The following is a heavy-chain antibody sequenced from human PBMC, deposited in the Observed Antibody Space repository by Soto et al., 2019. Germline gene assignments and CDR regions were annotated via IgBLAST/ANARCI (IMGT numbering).Heavy chain of an antibody. D-gene: IGHD3-10*01. CDR1: GFTFSYYA. V-gene: IGHV3-30-3*01. Sequence: QVQLVESGGGVVQPGRSLRLSCAASGFTFSYYALHWVRQAPGKGLEWVTVISYDRNNKYYADSVKGRFTISRDNSENTLYLQMTSLRVEDTAVYYCARGASFGDDPLYYFDYWGQGTLVTVSS. CDR3: ARGASFGDDPLYYFDY. J-gene: IGHJ4*02. CDR2: ISYDRNNK.